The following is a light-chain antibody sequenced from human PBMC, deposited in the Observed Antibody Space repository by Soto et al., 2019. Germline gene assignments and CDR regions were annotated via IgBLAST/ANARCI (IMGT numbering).Light chain of an antibody. Sequence: DIVMTQSPDSLTVSLGERATINCSSSQSLLYSSNNKNYLTWYQQRPGQPPKLLIYWASTRESGVPDRFSGSGSGADFTLTIGSLQAEDVAVYYCQQYLSTPWTFGQGTKVEIK. CDR1: QSLLYSSNNKNY. CDR2: WAS. CDR3: QQYLSTPWT. J-gene: IGKJ1*01. V-gene: IGKV4-1*01.